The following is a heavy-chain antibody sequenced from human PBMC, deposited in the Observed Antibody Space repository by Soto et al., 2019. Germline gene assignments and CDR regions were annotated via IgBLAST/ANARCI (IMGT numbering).Heavy chain of an antibody. CDR1: GYXFTSYW. V-gene: IGHV5-10-1*01. J-gene: IGHJ4*02. Sequence: EXLQISCKGSGYXFTSYWIIWVRQMPGKGLEWMGRIDPSDSYTNYSPSFQGHVTISADKSISTAYLQWSSLKASDTAMYYCARLPNYGGNRDYWGQGTLVTVSS. D-gene: IGHD4-17*01. CDR2: IDPSDSYT. CDR3: ARLPNYGGNRDY.